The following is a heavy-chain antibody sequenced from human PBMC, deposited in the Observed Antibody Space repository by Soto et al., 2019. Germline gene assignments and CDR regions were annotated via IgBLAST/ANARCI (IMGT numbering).Heavy chain of an antibody. CDR1: GFSFSSYT. Sequence: GGSLRLSCVASGFSFSSYTMNWVRQAPGKGLEWVSGVSGNGGNTYYADSVKGRFSNSRDNSKNTLYLQLNSLSAEDTAIYYCAKDRRGATGWFDPWGQGTPVTVSS. CDR3: AKDRRGATGWFDP. D-gene: IGHD1-26*01. J-gene: IGHJ5*02. CDR2: VSGNGGNT. V-gene: IGHV3-23*01.